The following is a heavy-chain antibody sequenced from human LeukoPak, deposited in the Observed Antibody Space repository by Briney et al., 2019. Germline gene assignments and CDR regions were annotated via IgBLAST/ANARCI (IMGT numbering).Heavy chain of an antibody. J-gene: IGHJ4*02. CDR1: GFTFSRYG. Sequence: GRSLRLSCAASGFTFSRYGMHWFRKAPGKGLKWLAVLSYDGSNKYCADSVKGRFTLSRYNSKNTPYLQMNSLSTDETAVYYCAKFWRGVAATPAYWGQGTLVTVSS. D-gene: IGHD2-15*01. CDR3: AKFWRGVAATPAY. V-gene: IGHV3-30*18. CDR2: LSYDGSNK.